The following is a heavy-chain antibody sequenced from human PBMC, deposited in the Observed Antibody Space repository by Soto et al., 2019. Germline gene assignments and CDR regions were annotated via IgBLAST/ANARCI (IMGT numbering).Heavy chain of an antibody. J-gene: IGHJ4*02. V-gene: IGHV3-23*01. CDR1: GFTFSSYS. Sequence: GGSMRLSCAAAGFTFSSYSMSWVRQAPGKGLEWVSAISGSGGSTYYADSVKGRFTISRDNSKNTLYLQMNSLRAEDTAVYYCAKDLTVAGLDYWGQGTLVTVSS. D-gene: IGHD6-19*01. CDR2: ISGSGGST. CDR3: AKDLTVAGLDY.